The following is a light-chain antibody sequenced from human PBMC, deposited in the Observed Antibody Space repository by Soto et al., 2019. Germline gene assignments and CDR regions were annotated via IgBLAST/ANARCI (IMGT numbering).Light chain of an antibody. V-gene: IGKV3-11*01. Sequence: EIVLTQSPDTLSLSPGERATLSCRASQSVSSSLPWYQQIPGQAPRLLIYDASNRATGIPARFSGSGSGTDFTLTISSLEPEDFAVYYCQQRSNWPPEVTFGPGTKVDIK. J-gene: IGKJ3*01. CDR2: DAS. CDR3: QQRSNWPPEVT. CDR1: QSVSSS.